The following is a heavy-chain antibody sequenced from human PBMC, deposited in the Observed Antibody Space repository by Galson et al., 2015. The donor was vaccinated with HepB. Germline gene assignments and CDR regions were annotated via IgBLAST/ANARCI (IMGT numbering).Heavy chain of an antibody. CDR2: ISWNSGSI. CDR1: GFTFDDFA. Sequence: SLRLSCAASGFTFDDFAMHWVRQAPGKGLEWVSAISWNSGSIDYADSVKGRFTISRDNAKNSLNLQMNSLRAEDTALYYCTKARTPYRGSYHLPGNWFDPWGQGTLVTVSS. J-gene: IGHJ5*02. V-gene: IGHV3-9*01. CDR3: TKARTPYRGSYHLPGNWFDP. D-gene: IGHD1-26*01.